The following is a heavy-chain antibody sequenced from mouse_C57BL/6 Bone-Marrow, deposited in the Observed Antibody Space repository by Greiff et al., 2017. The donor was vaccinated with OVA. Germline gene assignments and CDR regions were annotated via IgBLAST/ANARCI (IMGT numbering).Heavy chain of an antibody. J-gene: IGHJ2*01. D-gene: IGHD3-3*01. Sequence: EVQVVESGGDLVKPGGSLKLSCAASGFTFSSYGMSWVRQTPDKRLEWVATISSGGSYTYYPDSVKGRFTISRDNAKNTLYLQMSSLKSEDTAMYYCASPAGWFDYWGQGTTRTVSS. V-gene: IGHV5-6*01. CDR3: ASPAGWFDY. CDR2: ISSGGSYT. CDR1: GFTFSSYG.